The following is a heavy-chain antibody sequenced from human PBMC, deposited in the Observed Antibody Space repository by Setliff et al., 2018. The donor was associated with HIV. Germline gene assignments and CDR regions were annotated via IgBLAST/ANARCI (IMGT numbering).Heavy chain of an antibody. CDR1: GDSVSSNNAA. CDR2: TYFRSKWYF. CDR3: ARGSYGSVLL. V-gene: IGHV6-1*01. Sequence: SQTLSLTCAISGDSVSSNNAAWNWIRQSPLRGLEWLGWTYFRSKWYFDYAVSVKSRIIINPDTSKNQFSLHLNSVTPEDTAVYYCARGSYGSVLLWGQGTLVTVSS. D-gene: IGHD6-19*01. J-gene: IGHJ4*02.